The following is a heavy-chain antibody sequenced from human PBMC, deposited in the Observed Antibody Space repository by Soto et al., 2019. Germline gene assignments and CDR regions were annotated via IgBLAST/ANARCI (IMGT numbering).Heavy chain of an antibody. J-gene: IGHJ5*02. V-gene: IGHV1-69*01. Sequence: SVKVGRRVAVGTLSSYKISWVRQAPGQGLEWMGGIIPIFGTANYAQKFQGRVTITADESTSTAYMELSSLRSEDTAVYYCARVAVRGNWFDPWGQGTLVTVSS. CDR1: VGTLSSYK. D-gene: IGHD3-10*01. CDR2: IIPIFGTA. CDR3: ARVAVRGNWFDP.